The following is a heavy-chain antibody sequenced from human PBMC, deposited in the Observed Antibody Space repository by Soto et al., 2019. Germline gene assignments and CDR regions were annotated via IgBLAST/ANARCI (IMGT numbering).Heavy chain of an antibody. CDR2: ISHDGSEK. CDR1: GLTFSSYG. CDR3: ANWGQGPFDF. J-gene: IGHJ4*02. V-gene: IGHV3-30*18. Sequence: PVGSLRLSCTASGLTFSSYGMHWVRQAPGKGLEWEAVISHDGSEKHYADSVKGRFTISRDNSKNTLYLQMDALRAEDTAVYYCANWGQGPFDFWGQGTPVTVSS. D-gene: IGHD7-27*01.